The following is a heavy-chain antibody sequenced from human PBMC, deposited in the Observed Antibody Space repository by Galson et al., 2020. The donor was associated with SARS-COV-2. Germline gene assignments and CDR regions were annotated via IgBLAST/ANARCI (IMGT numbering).Heavy chain of an antibody. CDR1: GDSLSKGRAH. D-gene: IGHD3-10*01. CDR2: VSYSGSA. Sequence: ETSETRSLTCTVSGDSLSKGRAHWAWIRQPPGKGLEWVATVSYSGSAYYNPSLSNRVTISVDTSTNQFSLQLKSMTAADTAVYYCARHLVTILDWFGELKGDALDFWGQGTMVTVSS. CDR3: ARHLVTILDWFGELKGDALDF. V-gene: IGHV4-39*01. J-gene: IGHJ3*01.